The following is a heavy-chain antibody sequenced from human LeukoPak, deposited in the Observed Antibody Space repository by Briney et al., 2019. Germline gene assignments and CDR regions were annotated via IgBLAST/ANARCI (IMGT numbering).Heavy chain of an antibody. D-gene: IGHD2-15*01. V-gene: IGHV4-31*03. CDR1: GGSISSGGYY. CDR3: ASLPVALGYGFDY. J-gene: IGHJ4*02. CDR2: IYYSGST. Sequence: SETLSLTCTVSGGSISSGGYYWSWIRQHPGKGLEWIGYIYYSGSTYYNPSLKSRVTISVDTSKNQFSLKLSSVTAADTAVYYCASLPVALGYGFDYWGQGTQVTVSS.